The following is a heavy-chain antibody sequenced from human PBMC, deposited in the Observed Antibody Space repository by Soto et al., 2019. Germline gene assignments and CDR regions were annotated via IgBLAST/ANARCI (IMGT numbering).Heavy chain of an antibody. CDR3: ARGGVCGGDCGAAYYYYGMDV. CDR2: IYYSGST. CDR1: VGSISSGGYY. Sequence: TLSLTCTVSVGSISSGGYYWSWIRQHPGKGLEWIGYIYYSGSTYYNPSLKSRVTISVDTSKNQFSLKLSSVTAADTAVYYCARGGVCGGDCGAAYYYYGMDVWGQGTTVTVSS. D-gene: IGHD2-21*02. V-gene: IGHV4-31*03. J-gene: IGHJ6*02.